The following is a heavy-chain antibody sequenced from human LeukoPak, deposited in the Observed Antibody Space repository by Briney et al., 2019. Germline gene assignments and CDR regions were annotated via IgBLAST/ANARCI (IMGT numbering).Heavy chain of an antibody. J-gene: IGHJ3*02. Sequence: PGGSLRLSCAASAVTVSGNYMSGVRQAPGKGLELVSGIYSGGSTYYADSLKGRFTISRDNSKNTFYLEMHGLRAEDTAVYYCARGPTCKDRGAFAIWGQGTMVTVSS. V-gene: IGHV3-53*01. CDR3: ARGPTCKDRGAFAI. CDR1: AVTVSGNY. CDR2: IYSGGST.